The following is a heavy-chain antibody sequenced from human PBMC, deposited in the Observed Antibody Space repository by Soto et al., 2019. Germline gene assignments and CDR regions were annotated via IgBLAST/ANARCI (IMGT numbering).Heavy chain of an antibody. V-gene: IGHV3-73*01. J-gene: IGHJ4*02. CDR3: TSADYFYDNRGRDY. D-gene: IGHD3-22*01. CDR2: IRDTANSYAT. Sequence: EVQLVESGGGLVQPGLSLKLSCAASGFSFSASAIHWVRQASGKGLEWVGRIRDTANSYATAYAAAVKGRFIICRDDPKHTVYLQMNSVKTEDTAVYYCTSADYFYDNRGRDYWGQGTLVTVSS. CDR1: GFSFSASA.